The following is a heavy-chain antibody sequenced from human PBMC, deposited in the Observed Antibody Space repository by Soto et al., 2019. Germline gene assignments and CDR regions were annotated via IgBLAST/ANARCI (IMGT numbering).Heavy chain of an antibody. V-gene: IGHV4-30-2*01. CDR3: AAGGGLPRYY. CDR2: IYHSGST. J-gene: IGHJ4*02. CDR1: GGSISSGGYS. Sequence: SETLSLSCAVSGGSISSGGYSWSWIRQPPGKGLEWIGYIYHSGSTYYNPSLKSRVTISVDRSKNQFSLKLSSVTATDTAVYYCAAGGGLPRYYWGQGTLVTVSS. D-gene: IGHD5-12*01.